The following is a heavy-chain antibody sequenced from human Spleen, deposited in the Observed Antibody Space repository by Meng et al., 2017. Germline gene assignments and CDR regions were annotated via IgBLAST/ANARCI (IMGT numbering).Heavy chain of an antibody. Sequence: GESLKISCKASGYSFISYWIGWVRQMPGKGLEWMGIIYSGDSDTIYSPSFQGQVTISVDRSINTTYLQWSGLKASDTAMYYWARRQKGYCNGGSCYLDYWGQGTLVTVSS. J-gene: IGHJ4*02. D-gene: IGHD2-15*01. CDR3: ARRQKGYCNGGSCYLDY. V-gene: IGHV5-51*01. CDR1: GYSFISYW. CDR2: IYSGDSDT.